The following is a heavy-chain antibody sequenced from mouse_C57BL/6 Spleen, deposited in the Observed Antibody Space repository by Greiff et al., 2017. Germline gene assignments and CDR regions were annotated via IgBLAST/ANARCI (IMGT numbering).Heavy chain of an antibody. J-gene: IGHJ4*01. V-gene: IGHV14-2*01. CDR2: IDPEDGDT. D-gene: IGHD1-1*01. CDR3: ATHYYGSSEAMDY. Sequence: EVQLQQSGAELVKPGASVKLSCTASGFNITDYYMHWVKQRTEQGLEWIGRIDPEDGDTKYAPKFQGKATITADTSSNTAYLQLRSLTSEDTAVYYCATHYYGSSEAMDYWGQGTSVTVSA. CDR1: GFNITDYY.